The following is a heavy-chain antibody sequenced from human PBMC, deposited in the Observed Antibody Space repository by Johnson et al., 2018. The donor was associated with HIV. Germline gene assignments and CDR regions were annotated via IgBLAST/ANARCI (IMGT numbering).Heavy chain of an antibody. Sequence: QMLLVESGGGVVQPGRSLRLSCAASGFTFTNYGMHWVRQAPGKGLEWVANIKQDGSEKYYADSVKGRFTISRDKSENTLYLQMNSLRDEDTAVYYCAKDVGNYWPDSFDIWGQGTMVTVSS. J-gene: IGHJ3*02. CDR1: GFTFTNYG. V-gene: IGHV3-30*18. CDR2: IKQDGSEK. CDR3: AKDVGNYWPDSFDI. D-gene: IGHD3-22*01.